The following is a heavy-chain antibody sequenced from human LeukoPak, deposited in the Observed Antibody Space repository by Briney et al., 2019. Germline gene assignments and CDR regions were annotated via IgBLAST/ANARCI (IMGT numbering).Heavy chain of an antibody. V-gene: IGHV3-30*18. CDR1: GFTFSSYV. CDR2: ISYDGSNK. D-gene: IGHD6-13*01. J-gene: IGHJ4*02. CDR3: AKDRRALYSIAAAGTFDY. Sequence: GRSLRLSCAASGFTFSSYVMHWVRQAPGKGLEWVAVISYDGSNKYYADSVKGRFTISRDNSKNTLYLQMNSLRAEDTAVYYCAKDRRALYSIAAAGTFDYWGQGTLVTVSS.